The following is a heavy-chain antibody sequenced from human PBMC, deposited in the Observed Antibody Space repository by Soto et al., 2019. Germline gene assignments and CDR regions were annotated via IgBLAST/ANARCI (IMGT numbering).Heavy chain of an antibody. J-gene: IGHJ4*02. V-gene: IGHV1-18*01. D-gene: IGHD3-3*01. Sequence: ASVKVSCKASGYTFTSYGISWVRQAPGQGLEWMGWISANSGNTNYAQKLQGRVTMTRNTSISTAYMELSSLRSEDTAVYYCATLNYDFWSGYFDYWGQGTLVTVSS. CDR2: ISANSGNT. CDR1: GYTFTSYG. CDR3: ATLNYDFWSGYFDY.